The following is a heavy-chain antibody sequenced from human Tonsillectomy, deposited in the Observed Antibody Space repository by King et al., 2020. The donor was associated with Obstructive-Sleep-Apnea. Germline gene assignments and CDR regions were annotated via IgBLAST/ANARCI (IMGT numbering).Heavy chain of an antibody. CDR3: AHGTIARNYFGY. D-gene: IGHD1-14*01. CDR2: IYADDDK. Sequence: ITLKESGPTLVRPTQTLTLTCTFSGFSLSTNGVGVGWIRQPPGKALEWLALIYADDDKRYSPSLKSRLTITTDTSKSQVVLTMTNMDPVDTATYYCAHGTIARNYFGYWGQGTLVTVSS. J-gene: IGHJ4*01. V-gene: IGHV2-5*02. CDR1: GFSLSTNGVG.